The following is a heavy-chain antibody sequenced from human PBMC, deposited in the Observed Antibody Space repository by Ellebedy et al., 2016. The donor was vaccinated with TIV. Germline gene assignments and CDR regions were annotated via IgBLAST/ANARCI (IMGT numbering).Heavy chain of an antibody. D-gene: IGHD4-11*01. CDR2: VGPAGDT. CDR1: GFTFNIYD. Sequence: GESLKISCAASGFTFNIYDFHWVRQPTGNGLECGSGVGPAGDTYYPDSVKGRFTISRDNAKNSLYLQMKSLRAEDTAVYKCAKSYSNTPNFSYHHGLDVWGQGTTVTVSS. CDR3: AKSYSNTPNFSYHHGLDV. J-gene: IGHJ6*02. V-gene: IGHV3-13*01.